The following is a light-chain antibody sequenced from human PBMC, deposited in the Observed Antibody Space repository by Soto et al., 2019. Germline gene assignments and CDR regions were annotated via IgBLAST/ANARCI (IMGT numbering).Light chain of an antibody. CDR3: SSYTRGSTYV. CDR1: SSDVGGYNF. V-gene: IGLV2-14*03. CDR2: DVS. Sequence: QPVLTQPASVSASPGQSITISCTGTSSDVGGYNFVSWYQQHAGKVPKLILYDVSKRPSGVSNRFSGSKSGNTASLTISGLQAEDEADYYCSSYTRGSTYVFGTGTKLTVL. J-gene: IGLJ1*01.